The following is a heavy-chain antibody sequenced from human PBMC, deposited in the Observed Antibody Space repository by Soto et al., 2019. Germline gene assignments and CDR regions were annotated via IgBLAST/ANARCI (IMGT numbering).Heavy chain of an antibody. CDR3: AKDFIPMNGVYDALHI. CDR2: VGGSNSDT. D-gene: IGHD2-8*01. J-gene: IGHJ3*02. Sequence: EVQLLESGGGLVQPGGSLEISCGASGFRFSNYAMSWVRQAPGKGPEWVSSVGGSNSDTDYADSVKGRFTISRDNSKNTLYLQMNSLRAEDTAIYFCAKDFIPMNGVYDALHIWGQGTTVTVSS. V-gene: IGHV3-23*01. CDR1: GFRFSNYA.